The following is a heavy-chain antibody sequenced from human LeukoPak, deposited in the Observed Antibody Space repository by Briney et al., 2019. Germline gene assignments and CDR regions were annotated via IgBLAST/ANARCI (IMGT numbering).Heavy chain of an antibody. CDR2: ISTSGSS. V-gene: IGHV4-4*07. CDR3: ASGAVAGTVDY. Sequence: PSETLSLTCIVSNDSISSYYWSWIRQPAGKGLEWIGLISTSGSSNYNPSLKSRVTMSLDTSKNQFSLKLSSVTAADTAVYYCASGAVAGTVDYWGQGTLVTVSS. J-gene: IGHJ4*02. CDR1: NDSISSYY. D-gene: IGHD6-19*01.